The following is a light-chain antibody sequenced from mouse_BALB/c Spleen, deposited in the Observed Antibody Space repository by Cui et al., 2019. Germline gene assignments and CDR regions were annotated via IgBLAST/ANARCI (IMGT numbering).Light chain of an antibody. V-gene: IGKV12-46*01. CDR1: ENIYSN. CDR3: QHFWGTPLT. Sequence: DIQMTQSPASLSVSVGETVTITCRASENIYSNLAWYQQKQGKSPQLLVYAATNLADGVPSRFSGSGSGTQYSLKINSLQSEDFGSHYCQHFWGTPLTFGAGTKLELK. J-gene: IGKJ5*01. CDR2: AAT.